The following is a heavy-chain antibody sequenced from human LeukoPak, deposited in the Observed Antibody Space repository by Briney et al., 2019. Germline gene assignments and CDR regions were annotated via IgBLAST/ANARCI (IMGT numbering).Heavy chain of an antibody. Sequence: GGSLRLSCAASGFTFSKYWMSWVRQAPGKGLEWVSSISSSSSYIYYADSVKGRFTISRDNAKNSLYLQMNSLRAEDTAVYYCARVFGAGYSDYWGQGTLVTVSS. CDR1: GFTFSKYW. D-gene: IGHD4/OR15-4a*01. CDR3: ARVFGAGYSDY. J-gene: IGHJ4*02. CDR2: ISSSSSYI. V-gene: IGHV3-21*01.